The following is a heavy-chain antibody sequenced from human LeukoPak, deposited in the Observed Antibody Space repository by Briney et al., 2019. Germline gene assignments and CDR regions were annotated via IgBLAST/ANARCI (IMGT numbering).Heavy chain of an antibody. CDR3: ARVWSTGNFDY. D-gene: IGHD5/OR15-5a*01. Sequence: RAGGSLRLSCAASGFTFSSYAMSWIRQAPGKGLEWVSYISSSGSTIYYADSVKGRFTISRDNAKNSLFLQMNSLRAEDTAVYYCARVWSTGNFDYWGQGTLVTVSS. J-gene: IGHJ4*02. CDR2: ISSSGSTI. CDR1: GFTFSSYA. V-gene: IGHV3-11*01.